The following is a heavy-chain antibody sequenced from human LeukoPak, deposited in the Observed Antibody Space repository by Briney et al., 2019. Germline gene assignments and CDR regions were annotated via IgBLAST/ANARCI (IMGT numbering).Heavy chain of an antibody. CDR3: ARDGDYYDSGETNLIDY. Sequence: GGSLRLSCAASGFTFSTYSINWVRQAPGKGLEWVSYISSSSSKIVYADSVKGRFTISRDNAKNSLYLQMNSLRVEDTAVYYCARDGDYYDSGETNLIDYWGQGTLVTVSS. J-gene: IGHJ4*02. CDR1: GFTFSTYS. CDR2: ISSSSSKI. D-gene: IGHD3-22*01. V-gene: IGHV3-48*04.